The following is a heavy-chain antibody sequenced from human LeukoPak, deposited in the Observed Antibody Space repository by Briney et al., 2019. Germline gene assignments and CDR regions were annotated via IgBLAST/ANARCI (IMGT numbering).Heavy chain of an antibody. V-gene: IGHV3-74*01. CDR2: IKSDGIST. Sequence: GGSLRLSCAVSGFTLSNHWTHWVRQAPGKGLVWVSRIKSDGISTSYADSVKGRFTISRDNAKNTLYLQMKSLRAEDTAVYYCTSRGGGDNYDFDYWGQGTLVTVSS. D-gene: IGHD5-24*01. CDR3: TSRGGGDNYDFDY. CDR1: GFTLSNHW. J-gene: IGHJ4*02.